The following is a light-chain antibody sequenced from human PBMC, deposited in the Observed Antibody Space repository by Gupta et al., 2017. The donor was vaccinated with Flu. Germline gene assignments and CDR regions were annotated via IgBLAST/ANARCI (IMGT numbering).Light chain of an antibody. CDR1: SSDVGGYNY. J-gene: IGLJ2*01. CDR3: TSYSNVRPYVL. CDR2: EVS. Sequence: ITISCTGMSSDVGGYNYVSWYQHHPGKAPKLMIYEVSNRPSGISDRFSGSKSGNTASLTISGLQAEDEADYYCTSYSNVRPYVLFGGGTELTV. V-gene: IGLV2-14*01.